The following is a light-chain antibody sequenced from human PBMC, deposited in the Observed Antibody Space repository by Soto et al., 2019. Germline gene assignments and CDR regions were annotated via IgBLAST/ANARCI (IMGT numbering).Light chain of an antibody. CDR3: QQYYDWPLT. CDR2: GAS. J-gene: IGKJ4*01. CDR1: QNVSGD. Sequence: EAVMTQSPATLSLSPGKRATLSCRASQNVSGDLAWYQQKPGQAPRLLIYGASTRATGIPDRFSGSGSATEFTLTISGLQSEDFAIFYCQQYYDWPLTFGGGTKVEIK. V-gene: IGKV3-15*01.